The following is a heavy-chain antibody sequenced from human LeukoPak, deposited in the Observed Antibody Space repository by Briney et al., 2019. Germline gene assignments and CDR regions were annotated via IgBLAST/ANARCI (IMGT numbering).Heavy chain of an antibody. CDR1: GFTFSSYS. D-gene: IGHD3-10*01. V-gene: IGHV3-21*04. J-gene: IGHJ6*03. CDR2: ISSSSSYI. CDR3: ARGDVLHLDMDV. Sequence: GGSLRLSCAASGFTFSSYSMNWVRQAPGKGLEWVSSISSSSSYIYYADSVKGRFTISRDNAKNSLYLQMNSLRSEDTAVYYCARGDVLHLDMDVWGKGTTVTVSS.